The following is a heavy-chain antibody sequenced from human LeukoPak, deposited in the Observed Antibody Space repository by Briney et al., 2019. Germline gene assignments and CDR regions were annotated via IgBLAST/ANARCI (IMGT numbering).Heavy chain of an antibody. CDR1: GFTFSSYS. Sequence: GGSLRLSCAASGFTFSSYSMNWVRQAPGKGLEWVSSISSSSSYIYYADSVKGRFTISRDNAKNSLYLQMNSLRAEDTAVYYCARAREDTAMVDIDYWGQGTLVTVSS. CDR2: ISSSSSYI. J-gene: IGHJ4*02. V-gene: IGHV3-21*04. CDR3: ARAREDTAMVDIDY. D-gene: IGHD5-18*01.